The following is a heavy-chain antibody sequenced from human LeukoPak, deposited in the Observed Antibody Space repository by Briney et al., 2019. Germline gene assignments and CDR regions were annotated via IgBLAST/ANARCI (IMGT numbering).Heavy chain of an antibody. V-gene: IGHV3-23*01. Sequence: PGGSLRLSCAASGFTFRSYAMSWVRQAPGKGLEWVSTISVSGGSAYYAYSVKGRFTISRDNSKHPLYLQMESLRAEDAAVYYCAKREGGSGSYRLYYFDYWGQGTLVTVSA. CDR3: AKREGGSGSYRLYYFDY. CDR2: ISVSGGSA. J-gene: IGHJ4*02. CDR1: GFTFRSYA. D-gene: IGHD3-10*01.